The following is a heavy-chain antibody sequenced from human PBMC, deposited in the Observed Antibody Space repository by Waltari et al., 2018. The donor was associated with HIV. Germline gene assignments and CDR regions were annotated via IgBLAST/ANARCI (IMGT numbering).Heavy chain of an antibody. CDR2: IYSGGST. J-gene: IGHJ6*02. V-gene: IGHV3-66*02. CDR3: ARDRQGWELLGGPSYYYGMDV. D-gene: IGHD1-26*01. Sequence: EVQLVESGGGLVQPGGSLRLSCAASGFTVSSNYMSWVRQAPGKGLEWVSVIYSGGSTYYADSVKGRFTISRDNSKNTLYLQMNSLRAEDTAVYYCARDRQGWELLGGPSYYYGMDVWGQGTTVTVSS. CDR1: GFTVSSNY.